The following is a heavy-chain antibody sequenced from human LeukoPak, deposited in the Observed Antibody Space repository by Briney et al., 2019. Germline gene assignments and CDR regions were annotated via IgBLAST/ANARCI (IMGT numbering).Heavy chain of an antibody. CDR2: IKQDGSKK. V-gene: IGHV3-7*04. CDR1: GFPSSSYW. D-gene: IGHD5-24*01. Sequence: GGSLRLSRVASGFPSSSYWMTWVRQAPGKGLEWVANIKQDGSKKSYVDSVKGRFTISRDNAKNSLYLQMNSLRAEDTAIYYCTRVGYIDEGIDYWGQGTLVTVSS. J-gene: IGHJ4*02. CDR3: TRVGYIDEGIDY.